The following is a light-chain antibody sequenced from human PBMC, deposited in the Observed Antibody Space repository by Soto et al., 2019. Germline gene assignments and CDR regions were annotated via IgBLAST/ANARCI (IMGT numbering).Light chain of an antibody. J-gene: IGKJ1*01. Sequence: EIVMTQSPATLSVSPGERATLSCKASQSVGTYLAWYQQKPGQAPRLLIYGASTRATGVPARFSGGGSGTEFTLTISSLQSEDFAIYHCQQYDNLPPWTFVQGTKVEIK. CDR1: QSVGTY. CDR2: GAS. CDR3: QQYDNLPPWT. V-gene: IGKV3-15*01.